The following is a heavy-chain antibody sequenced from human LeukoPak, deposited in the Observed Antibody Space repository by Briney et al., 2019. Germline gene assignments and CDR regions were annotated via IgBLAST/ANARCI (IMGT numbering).Heavy chain of an antibody. Sequence: SQTLSLTCTVSGGSISSGSYYWSWIRQPAGKGLEWIGRIYTSGSTNYNPSLKSRVTISVDTSKNQFSLKLSSVTAADTAVYYCARDRSITIFAGRDYYYYYMDVWGKGTTVTVSS. CDR3: ARDRSITIFAGRDYYYYYMDV. J-gene: IGHJ6*03. D-gene: IGHD3-3*01. V-gene: IGHV4-61*02. CDR2: IYTSGST. CDR1: GGSISSGSYY.